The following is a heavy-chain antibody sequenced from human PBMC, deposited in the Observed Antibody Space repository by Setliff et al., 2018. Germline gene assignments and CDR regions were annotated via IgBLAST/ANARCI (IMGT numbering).Heavy chain of an antibody. Sequence: SETLSLTCTVSGGSISSGNYYWSWIRQPAGKGLEWIGHIQTSGTTNYDPSLKSRVTISVDTSKHQFSLKLSAVTATDTAVYFCAREDGPNYYYYYMDIWGKGTTVTVSS. CDR2: IQTSGTT. D-gene: IGHD2-8*01. CDR3: AREDGPNYYYYYMDI. CDR1: GGSISSGNYY. J-gene: IGHJ6*03. V-gene: IGHV4-61*09.